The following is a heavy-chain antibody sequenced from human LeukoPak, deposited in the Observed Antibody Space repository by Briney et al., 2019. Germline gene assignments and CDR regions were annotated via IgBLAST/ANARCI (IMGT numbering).Heavy chain of an antibody. J-gene: IGHJ3*02. CDR1: GFSLSTYG. V-gene: IGHV3-53*01. CDR2: IYSGGST. D-gene: IGHD3-22*01. CDR3: ARGGGYYYDSSGYLVLAFDI. Sequence: GASLRLSCAASGFSLSTYGVSWVRQPPGKGLEWVSVIYSGGSTYYADSVKGRFTISRDNSKNTLYLQMNSLRAEDTAVYYCARGGGYYYDSSGYLVLAFDIWGQGTMVTVSS.